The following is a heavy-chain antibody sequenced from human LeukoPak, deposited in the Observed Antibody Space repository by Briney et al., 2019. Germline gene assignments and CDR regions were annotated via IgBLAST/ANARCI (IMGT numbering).Heavy chain of an antibody. Sequence: GGSLRLSCVASGFTFRNYWMTWVRQAPGKGLEWVANINLEGNDKYYVDSVKGRFTISRDNTKNSLFLQMNSLRAEDTAVYYCVVTRTRGDHWGQGTLVTVSS. J-gene: IGHJ1*01. CDR3: VVTRTRGDH. D-gene: IGHD2-21*01. CDR2: INLEGNDK. CDR1: GFTFRNYW. V-gene: IGHV3-7*03.